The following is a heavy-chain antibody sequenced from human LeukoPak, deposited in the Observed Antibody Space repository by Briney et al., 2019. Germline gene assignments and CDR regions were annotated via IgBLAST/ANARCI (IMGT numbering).Heavy chain of an antibody. CDR2: IYHSGST. D-gene: IGHD3-22*01. CDR3: ARDLGTYDSSGYYGGAAFDI. V-gene: IGHV4-38-2*02. Sequence: SETLSLTCTVSGYSISSGYYWGWVRQPPGKGLEWIGSIYHSGSTYYNPSLKSRVTISVDTSKNQFPLKLSSVTAADTAVYYCARDLGTYDSSGYYGGAAFDIWGQGTMATVSS. CDR1: GYSISSGYY. J-gene: IGHJ3*02.